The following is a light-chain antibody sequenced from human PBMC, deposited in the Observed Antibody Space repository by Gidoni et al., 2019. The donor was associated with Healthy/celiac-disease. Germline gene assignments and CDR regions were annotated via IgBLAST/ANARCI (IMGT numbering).Light chain of an antibody. CDR3: QQYNNWART. CDR2: GAS. CDR1: QSVSSN. J-gene: IGKJ1*01. Sequence: EIVMTQSPATLSVSPGERATLSCRASQSVSSNLAWYQQKPGQAPRLLIYGASTRATGIPARFSGSGSGAEFTLTISSLQSEDFAVYYCQQYNNWARTFXQXTKVEIK. V-gene: IGKV3-15*01.